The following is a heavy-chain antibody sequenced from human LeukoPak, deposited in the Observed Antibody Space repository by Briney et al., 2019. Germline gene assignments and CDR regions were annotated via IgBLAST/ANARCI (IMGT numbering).Heavy chain of an antibody. J-gene: IGHJ5*02. CDR2: IYYSGST. Sequence: GLEWIGYIYYSGSTNYNPSLKSRVTISVDTSKNQFSLKLSSVTAADTAVYYCARGAVEFDPWGQGTLVTVSS. CDR3: ARGAVEFDP. D-gene: IGHD1-26*01. V-gene: IGHV4-59*08.